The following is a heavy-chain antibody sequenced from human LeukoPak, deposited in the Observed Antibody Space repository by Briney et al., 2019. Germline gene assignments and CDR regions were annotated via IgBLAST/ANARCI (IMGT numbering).Heavy chain of an antibody. CDR1: GFTFSSYW. CDR3: VVGGAGGGYFPN. V-gene: IGHV3-7*01. D-gene: IGHD3-16*01. CDR2: MKEDGSDE. J-gene: IGHJ1*01. Sequence: GGSLRLSCAASGFTFSSYWMSWVRQAAGKGLEGVAKMKEDGSDEEYVDAVKGRFTISRDNAKNSLYLQMNSLRPEDTAVYFCVVGGAGGGYFPNWGQGSLVIVSS.